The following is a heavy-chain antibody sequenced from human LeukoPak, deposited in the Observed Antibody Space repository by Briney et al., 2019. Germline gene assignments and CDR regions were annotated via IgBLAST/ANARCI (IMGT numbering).Heavy chain of an antibody. D-gene: IGHD6-6*01. J-gene: IGHJ4*02. CDR1: GGSISSGDYY. V-gene: IGHV4-30-4*08. CDR3: ARVAAKYSSSPYFDY. CDR2: IYYSGST. Sequence: PSQTLSLTCTVSGGSISSGDYYWSWIRQPPGKGLEWIGYIYYSGSTYYNPSLKSRVTISVDTSKNQFSLKLSSVTAADTAVYYCARVAAKYSSSPYFDYWGQGTLVTVSS.